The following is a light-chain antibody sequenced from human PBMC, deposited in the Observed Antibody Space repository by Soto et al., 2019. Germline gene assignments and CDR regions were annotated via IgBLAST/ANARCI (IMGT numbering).Light chain of an antibody. CDR2: AVN. CDR1: SSDVGGYNS. V-gene: IGLV2-8*01. J-gene: IGLJ2*01. CDR3: SSYAGFNTL. Sequence: QSALTQPPSASGSPGQSVTISCTGTSSDVGGYNSVSWYQQHPGTGPKLMIYAVNKRPSGVPDRFSGSKSGNTASLTVAGLQAEDEDDYYCSSYAGFNTLFGGGPKLTVL.